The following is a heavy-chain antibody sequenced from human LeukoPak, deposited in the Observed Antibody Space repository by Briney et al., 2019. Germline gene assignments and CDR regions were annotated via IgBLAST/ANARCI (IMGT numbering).Heavy chain of an antibody. CDR1: GFTFSSYA. Sequence: PGGSLRLSCAASGFTFSSYAMNWVRQAPGKGLEWVSYISSSGRIIYYADSVKGRFTISRDNAKNSLYLQMNSLRAEDTGFYYCAREGYSYGYKFWGQGTLVTVSS. V-gene: IGHV3-48*03. D-gene: IGHD5-18*01. J-gene: IGHJ4*02. CDR3: AREGYSYGYKF. CDR2: ISSSGRII.